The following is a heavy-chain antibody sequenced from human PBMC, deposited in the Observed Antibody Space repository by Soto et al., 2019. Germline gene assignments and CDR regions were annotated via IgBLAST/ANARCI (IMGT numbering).Heavy chain of an antibody. D-gene: IGHD1-26*01. CDR2: ISSSSSYI. J-gene: IGHJ4*02. Sequence: LRLSCAASGXTFSSYSMNWVRQAPGKGLEWVSSISSSSSYIYYADSVKGRFTISRDNAKNSLYLQMNSLRAEDTAVYYCARDGGSYGDYWGQGTLVTVSS. CDR1: GXTFSSYS. V-gene: IGHV3-21*01. CDR3: ARDGGSYGDY.